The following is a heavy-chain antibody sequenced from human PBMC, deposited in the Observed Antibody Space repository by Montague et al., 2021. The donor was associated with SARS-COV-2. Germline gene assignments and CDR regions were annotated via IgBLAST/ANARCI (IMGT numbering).Heavy chain of an antibody. D-gene: IGHD2/OR15-2a*01. V-gene: IGHV4-39*07. CDR2: IYYSGST. CDR1: GGSITSSSYY. J-gene: IGHJ4*02. Sequence: SETLSLTCTVSGGSITSSSYYWGWIRQPPGKGLEWIGCIYYSGSTYYXXSLKSRVTISVDTSKNQFSLKLSSVTAADTAVYYCARVRLCYYLDYWGQGTLVTVSS. CDR3: ARVRLCYYLDY.